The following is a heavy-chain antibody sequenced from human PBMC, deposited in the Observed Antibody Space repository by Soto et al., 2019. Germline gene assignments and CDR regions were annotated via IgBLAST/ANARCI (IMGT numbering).Heavy chain of an antibody. D-gene: IGHD6-19*01. CDR3: IESSYWSRAFDY. Sequence: PSETLSLTCTVSGGSISSYYWSWIRQPPGKGLEWTAYMYYSGSTNYNPSLESRVTMSVDTSKKRFSLRLTSVTAADTAVSYCIESSYWSRAFDYWGQGALGTVSS. CDR2: MYYSGST. V-gene: IGHV4-59*01. J-gene: IGHJ4*02. CDR1: GGSISSYY.